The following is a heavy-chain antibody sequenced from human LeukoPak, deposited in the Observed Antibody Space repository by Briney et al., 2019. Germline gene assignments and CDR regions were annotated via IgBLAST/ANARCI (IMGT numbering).Heavy chain of an antibody. J-gene: IGHJ4*02. D-gene: IGHD3-3*01. CDR1: GFTFSSYS. V-gene: IGHV3-21*01. CDR3: VRDYNFWSGYPPFDY. CDR2: ISSSSSFI. Sequence: GGSLRLSCAASGFTFSSYSMNWVSQDPGKGLEWVSSISSSSSFIHYADSVKGRFTISRDNAESSLYLQMNSLRAEDTAVYYCVRDYNFWSGYPPFDYWGQGTLVTVSS.